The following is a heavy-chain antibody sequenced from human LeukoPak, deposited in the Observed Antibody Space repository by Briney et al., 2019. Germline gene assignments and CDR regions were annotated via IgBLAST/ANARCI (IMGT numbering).Heavy chain of an antibody. CDR3: ARGSIVVVPAATRYGMDV. CDR2: ISSSGSTI. V-gene: IGHV3-48*03. CDR1: GFTFSSYE. J-gene: IGHJ6*04. Sequence: GGSLRLSCAASGFTFSSYEMNWVRQAPGKGLEWVSYISSSGSTIYYADSVKGRFTISRDNAKNSLYLQMNSLRAEDTAVYYCARGSIVVVPAATRYGMDVWGKGTTVTVSS. D-gene: IGHD2-2*01.